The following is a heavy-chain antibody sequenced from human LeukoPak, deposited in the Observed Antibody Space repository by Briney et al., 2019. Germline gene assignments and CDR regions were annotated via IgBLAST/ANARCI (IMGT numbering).Heavy chain of an antibody. CDR1: GFTFSDHY. D-gene: IGHD1-26*01. CDR3: ASYSGSYSSDFDY. Sequence: GGSLRLSCAASGFTFSDHYMSWIRQAPGKGLEWVSYISSSVSYTNYADSVKGRFTISRDNAKKSLYLQMNSLRAEDTAVYYCASYSGSYSSDFDYWGQGTPVTVSS. CDR2: ISSSVSYT. J-gene: IGHJ4*02. V-gene: IGHV3-11*03.